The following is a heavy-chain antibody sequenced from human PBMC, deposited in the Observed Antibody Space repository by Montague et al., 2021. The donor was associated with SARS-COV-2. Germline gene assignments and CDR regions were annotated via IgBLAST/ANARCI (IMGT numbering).Heavy chain of an antibody. D-gene: IGHD4-23*01. CDR2: INHTGST. J-gene: IGHJ2*01. CDR1: VGSFSGYY. Sequence: SETLSLTCAVYVGSFSGYYWSWIRQSPGKGLAWIGEINHTGSTKYNPSLKSRVTISVDTSENQFSLKLSSVSAADTAVYYCARADYGGNRYWYFDLWGRGTLVTVSS. CDR3: ARADYGGNRYWYFDL. V-gene: IGHV4-34*01.